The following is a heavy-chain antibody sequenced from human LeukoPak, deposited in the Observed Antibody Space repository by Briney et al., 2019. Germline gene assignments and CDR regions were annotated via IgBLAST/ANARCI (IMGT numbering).Heavy chain of an antibody. CDR3: ARSGPYYYGSGSYYPDY. V-gene: IGHV4-4*07. CDR2: IYTSGST. Sequence: KPSETLSLTCTVSGGSISSYYWSWIRQPAGKGLEWIGRIYTSGSTNYNPSLKSRVTMSVDTSKNQFFLKLSSVTAADTAVYYCARSGPYYYGSGSYYPDYWGQGTLVTVSS. J-gene: IGHJ4*02. D-gene: IGHD3-10*01. CDR1: GGSISSYY.